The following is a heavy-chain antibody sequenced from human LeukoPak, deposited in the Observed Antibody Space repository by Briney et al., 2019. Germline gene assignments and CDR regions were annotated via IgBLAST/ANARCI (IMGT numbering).Heavy chain of an antibody. D-gene: IGHD2-2*02. CDR1: GFTFSSYW. CDR2: INSDGSST. Sequence: PGGSLRLSCAASGFTFSSYWMHWVRQAPGKGLVWVSRINSDGSSTSYADSVKGRFTISRDNAKNTLYLQMNSLRAEDTAIYYCAKGSCRGTSCYSDYWGQGTLVTVSS. J-gene: IGHJ4*02. CDR3: AKGSCRGTSCYSDY. V-gene: IGHV3-74*01.